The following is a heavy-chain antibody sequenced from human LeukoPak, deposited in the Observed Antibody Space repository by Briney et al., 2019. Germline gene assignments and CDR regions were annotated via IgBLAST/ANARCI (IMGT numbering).Heavy chain of an antibody. D-gene: IGHD3-22*01. Sequence: PSETLSLTCTVSGGSISSSSYYWGWIRQPPGKGLEWIGSMYYSGSTYYNPSLKSRVTISVDTSKNQFSLKLSSVTAADTAVYYCARDRGSGYYFHGTDYWGQGTLVTVSS. V-gene: IGHV4-39*07. CDR2: MYYSGST. J-gene: IGHJ4*02. CDR1: GGSISSSSYY. CDR3: ARDRGSGYYFHGTDY.